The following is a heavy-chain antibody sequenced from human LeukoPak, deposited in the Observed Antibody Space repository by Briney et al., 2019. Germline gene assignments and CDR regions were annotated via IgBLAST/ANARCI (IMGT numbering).Heavy chain of an antibody. Sequence: SETLSLTCAAYGGSFSGYYWSWIRQPPGKGLEWIGEINHSGSTNYNPSLKSRVTISVDTSKNQFSLKLSSVTAADTAVYYCARPLVGGDDAFDIWGQGTMVTVS. CDR2: INHSGST. D-gene: IGHD1-26*01. J-gene: IGHJ3*02. CDR3: ARPLVGGDDAFDI. CDR1: GGSFSGYY. V-gene: IGHV4-34*01.